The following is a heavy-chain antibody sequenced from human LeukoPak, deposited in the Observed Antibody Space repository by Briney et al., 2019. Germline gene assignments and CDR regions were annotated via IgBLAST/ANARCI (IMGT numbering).Heavy chain of an antibody. Sequence: GGSLRLSCAASEFTFSAYWMHWVRQAPGKGLVWVSRIRGDGSMTNYADSVKGRFTISRDNAKNTLYLQMNSLRLEDPAVYYCARENLAAAADYWGQGTVVTVSS. D-gene: IGHD6-25*01. CDR1: EFTFSAYW. J-gene: IGHJ4*02. CDR2: IRGDGSMT. V-gene: IGHV3-74*01. CDR3: ARENLAAAADY.